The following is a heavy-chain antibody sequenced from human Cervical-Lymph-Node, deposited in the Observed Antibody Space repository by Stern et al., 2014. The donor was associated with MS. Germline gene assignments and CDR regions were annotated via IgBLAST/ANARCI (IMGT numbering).Heavy chain of an antibody. Sequence: ESCPSLVRPTQTVTRTCTVSGFSLRADGVGVGWIRQAPGKALEWLALIYWDDDDRYSQSLKDRLTIKKDTSENQVVLTMTDMDPGDTGTYSCAHSLGSVSGTYSGMDVWGQGTTVTVSS. CDR3: AHSLGSVSGTYSGMDV. CDR2: IYWDDDD. J-gene: IGHJ6*02. D-gene: IGHD1-7*01. V-gene: IGHV2-5*02. CDR1: GFSLRADGVG.